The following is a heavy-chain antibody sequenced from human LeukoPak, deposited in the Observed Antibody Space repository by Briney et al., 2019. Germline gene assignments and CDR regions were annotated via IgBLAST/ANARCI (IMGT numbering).Heavy chain of an antibody. D-gene: IGHD3-10*01. J-gene: IGHJ4*02. Sequence: GGSLRLSCAASGFTFSSYAMSWVRQAPGEGLEWVSAISGSGGSTYYADSVKGRFTISRDNSKNTLYLQMNSLRAEDTAVYYCAKDSSIWFAELSDFDYWGQGTLVTVSS. CDR2: ISGSGGST. CDR1: GFTFSSYA. CDR3: AKDSSIWFAELSDFDY. V-gene: IGHV3-23*01.